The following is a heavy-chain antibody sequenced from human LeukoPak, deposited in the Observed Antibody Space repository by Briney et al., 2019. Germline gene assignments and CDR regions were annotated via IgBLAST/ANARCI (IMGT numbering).Heavy chain of an antibody. J-gene: IGHJ3*02. V-gene: IGHV4-39*01. Sequence: PSETLSLTRTVSGGSISSSSYYWGWIRQPPGKGLEWIGSIYYSGSTYYNPSLKSRVTISVDTSKNQFSLKLSSVTAADTAVYYCASQREADAFDIWGQGTMVTVSS. CDR3: ASQREADAFDI. CDR2: IYYSGST. CDR1: GGSISSSSYY.